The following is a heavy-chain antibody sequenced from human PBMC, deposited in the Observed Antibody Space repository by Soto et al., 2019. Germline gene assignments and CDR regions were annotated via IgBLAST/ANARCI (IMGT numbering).Heavy chain of an antibody. CDR2: ISSNGGTT. CDR1: GFTFSSYD. D-gene: IGHD1-7*01. V-gene: IGHV3-64*01. CDR3: VRRVSGNYDY. J-gene: IGHJ4*02. Sequence: EVQLAESGGGMVQRGGSQRLSCVASGFTFSSYDMHWVRQAPGKGLEYVSSISSNGGTTYYGNSVKGRFTISRDNSKNTLYLQMGSLRAEDMAVYYCVRRVSGNYDYWGQGTLVTVSS.